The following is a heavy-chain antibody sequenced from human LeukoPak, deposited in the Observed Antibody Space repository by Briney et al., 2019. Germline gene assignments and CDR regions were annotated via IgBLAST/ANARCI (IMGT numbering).Heavy chain of an antibody. Sequence: PGGSLRLSCATSGFTFSSYWMSWVRQAPGKGLEWVANIKQDGSEKYYVDSVKGRFTISRDNAKNTLYLQMNSLRAEDTAVYYCARDIDIAAASSFDYWGQGTLVTVSS. CDR3: ARDIDIAAASSFDY. J-gene: IGHJ4*02. CDR1: GFTFSSYW. V-gene: IGHV3-7*01. D-gene: IGHD6-13*01. CDR2: IKQDGSEK.